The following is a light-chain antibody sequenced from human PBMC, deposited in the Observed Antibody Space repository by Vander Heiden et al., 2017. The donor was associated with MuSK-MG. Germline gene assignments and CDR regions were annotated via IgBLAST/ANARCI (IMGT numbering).Light chain of an antibody. CDR3: QQDGNSPQT. Sequence: EIVLTQSPGTLSLLPGESATLSCRASQSVSRGYLAWYRQRQGQSPRLIMYDISRRATGIPDRFSGSGSETDFTLTISSLEPEDFAMYYCQQDGNSPQTFGQGTKVE. J-gene: IGKJ1*01. CDR1: QSVSRGY. CDR2: DIS. V-gene: IGKV3-20*01.